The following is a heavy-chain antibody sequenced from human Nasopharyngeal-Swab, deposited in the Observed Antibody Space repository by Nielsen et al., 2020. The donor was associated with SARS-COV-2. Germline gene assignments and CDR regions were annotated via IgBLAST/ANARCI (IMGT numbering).Heavy chain of an antibody. D-gene: IGHD1-26*01. CDR3: ARASYRGYYYMDV. CDR2: INTDGSST. Sequence: VRQAPGKRLLWVSRINTDGSSTPYADSVKGRFTISRDNAKNTLYLQMNSLRAEDTAVYYCARASYRGYYYMDVWGKGTTVTVSS. V-gene: IGHV3-74*01. J-gene: IGHJ6*03.